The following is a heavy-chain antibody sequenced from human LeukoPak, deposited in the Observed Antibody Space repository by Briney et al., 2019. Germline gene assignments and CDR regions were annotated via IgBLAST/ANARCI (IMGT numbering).Heavy chain of an antibody. Sequence: GGSLRLSCAASGFTFSSYWMHWVRQAPGKGLVWVSRINSDGSSTTYADSVKGRFTISRDIAKNTLYLQMKSLRAEDTAVYLCARVRSGSSAGNYGMDVWGQGTTVTVSS. D-gene: IGHD1-26*01. CDR2: INSDGSST. CDR1: GFTFSSYW. J-gene: IGHJ6*02. CDR3: ARVRSGSSAGNYGMDV. V-gene: IGHV3-74*01.